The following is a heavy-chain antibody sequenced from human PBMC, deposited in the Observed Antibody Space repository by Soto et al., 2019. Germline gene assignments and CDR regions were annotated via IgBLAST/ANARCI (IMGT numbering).Heavy chain of an antibody. J-gene: IGHJ5*02. D-gene: IGHD3-10*01. CDR2: IYYNGTT. Sequence: QLHLRESGPGLVKSSETLSLTCAVSGDSISDTSFFWSWIRQSPGKGLEWIGNIYYNGTTYYNPSLKSRLTMSVHTSKNEVSLNLSSVTAADTAVYFCARRGGSGRFFVYVDTWGQGTLVTVSS. CDR1: GDSISDTSFF. CDR3: ARRGGSGRFFVYVDT. V-gene: IGHV4-39*01.